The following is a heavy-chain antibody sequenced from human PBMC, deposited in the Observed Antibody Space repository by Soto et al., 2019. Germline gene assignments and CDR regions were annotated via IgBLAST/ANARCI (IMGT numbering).Heavy chain of an antibody. CDR2: INPTGGVT. V-gene: IGHV1-2*04. CDR1: GDSFNDYY. CDR3: ARESGGATATLDYYYFYMDV. Sequence: QVQLVQSGAEVRKPGASVTVSCRSSGDSFNDYYIHWVRQAPGQGFEWMGWINPTGGVTKYAQKCHGWVSMTRDTSIRTVYMQLSRLRSDDTAVYYCARESGGATATLDYYYFYMDVWGTGTTVTVSS. D-gene: IGHD5-12*01. J-gene: IGHJ6*03.